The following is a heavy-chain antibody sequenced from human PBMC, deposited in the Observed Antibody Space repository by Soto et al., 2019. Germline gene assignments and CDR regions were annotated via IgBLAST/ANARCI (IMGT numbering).Heavy chain of an antibody. CDR2: IRKDGSKT. D-gene: IGHD6-13*01. CDR3: ARDVSPGTSSVYFYAFDI. Sequence: EVRLVESGGGLVQPGGSLRLSCAASGFTFSSDWMTWVRQAPGKGLEWVANIRKDGSKTSYLDSVRGRFNISRDNAQISLYLQMDSLRAEDTALYYCARDVSPGTSSVYFYAFDIWGQGTMVTVSS. V-gene: IGHV3-7*05. J-gene: IGHJ3*02. CDR1: GFTFSSDW.